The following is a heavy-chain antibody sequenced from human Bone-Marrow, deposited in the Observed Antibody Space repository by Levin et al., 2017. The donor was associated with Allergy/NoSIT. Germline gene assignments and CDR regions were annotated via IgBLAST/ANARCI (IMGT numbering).Heavy chain of an antibody. V-gene: IGHV3-74*01. CDR2: INSDGSST. J-gene: IGHJ4*02. D-gene: IGHD2-15*01. CDR1: GFTFSSYW. CDR3: ATPSSGGSCYYFDY. Sequence: GESLKISCAASGFTFSSYWMHWVRQAPGKGLVWVSRINSDGSSTSYADSVKGRFTISRDNAKNTLYLQMNSLRAEDTAVYYCATPSSGGSCYYFDYWGQGTLVTVSS.